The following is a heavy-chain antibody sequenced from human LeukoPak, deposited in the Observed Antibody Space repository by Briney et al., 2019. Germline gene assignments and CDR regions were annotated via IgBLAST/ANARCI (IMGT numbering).Heavy chain of an antibody. V-gene: IGHV4-39*01. D-gene: IGHD4-17*01. CDR2: IYYSGST. J-gene: IGHJ4*02. CDR3: ARARQGTVTIRMRVFYFDY. CDR1: GGSISGSTYF. Sequence: RASETLSLTCTVSGGSISGSTYFWGWIRQSPGKGLEWIGSIYYSGSTYYNPSLKSRVTISVDTSKNQFSLKLSSVTAADTAVYYCARARQGTVTIRMRVFYFDYWGQGTLVTVSS.